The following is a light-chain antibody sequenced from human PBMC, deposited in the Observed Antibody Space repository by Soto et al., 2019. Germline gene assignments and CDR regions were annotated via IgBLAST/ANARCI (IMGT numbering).Light chain of an antibody. V-gene: IGKV3-11*01. Sequence: EIVLTQSPATLSLSPGERATLSCRASQSVSSYLAWYQQKPGQAPRLLIYDASNRATGIPAGFSGSGSGTDFTLTISSLEPEDFAVYYCQQRGTWPPYTFGQGTKLEIK. CDR1: QSVSSY. J-gene: IGKJ2*01. CDR3: QQRGTWPPYT. CDR2: DAS.